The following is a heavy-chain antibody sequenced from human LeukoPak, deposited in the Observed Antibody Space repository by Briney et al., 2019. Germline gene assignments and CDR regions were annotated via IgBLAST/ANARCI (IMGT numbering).Heavy chain of an antibody. CDR1: GGSISSSNW. D-gene: IGHD3-3*01. Sequence: SGTLSLTCAVSGGSISSSNWWSWVRQPPGKGLAWIGEIYHSGSTNYNPSLKSRVTISVDTSKNQFSLKLSSVTAADTAVYYCARLLSRSVVDIWGQGTMVTVSS. CDR2: IYHSGST. CDR3: ARLLSRSVVDI. J-gene: IGHJ3*02. V-gene: IGHV4-4*02.